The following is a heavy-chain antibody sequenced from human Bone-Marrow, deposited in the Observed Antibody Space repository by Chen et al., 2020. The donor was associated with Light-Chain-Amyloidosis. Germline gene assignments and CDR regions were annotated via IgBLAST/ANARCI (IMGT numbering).Heavy chain of an antibody. Sequence: QLVESGGGLVKPGGSLRLSCSASGFTFSKYNFNWVRQAPGKGLEWVSSIATTSKYICYSASVKGRFTIYRGKARDSVGLEMNGLRGEETAVYYCARVDCCDDSGYYERMDDWGQGTRVTVSS. D-gene: IGHD3-22*01. CDR3: ARVDCCDDSGYYERMDD. CDR2: IATTSKYI. CDR1: GFTFSKYN. V-gene: IGHV3-21*01. J-gene: IGHJ4*02.